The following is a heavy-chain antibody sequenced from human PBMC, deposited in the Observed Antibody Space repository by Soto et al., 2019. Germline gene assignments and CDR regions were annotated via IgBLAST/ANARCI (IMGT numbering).Heavy chain of an antibody. CDR2: INHSGST. CDR3: ARGRSLIVVVIKGWFDP. D-gene: IGHD3-22*01. V-gene: IGHV4-34*01. CDR1: GGSFSGYY. Sequence: QVQLQQWGAGLLKPSETLSLTCAVYGGSFSGYYWSWIRQPPGKGLEWIGEINHSGSTNYNPSLKSRVTISVDTSKNQFSLKLSSVTAADTAVYYCARGRSLIVVVIKGWFDPWGQGTLVTVSS. J-gene: IGHJ5*02.